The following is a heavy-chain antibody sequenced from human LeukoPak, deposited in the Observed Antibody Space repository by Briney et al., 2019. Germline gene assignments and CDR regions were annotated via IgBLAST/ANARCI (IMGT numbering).Heavy chain of an antibody. D-gene: IGHD3-22*01. CDR2: IYSGGST. CDR1: GFTVSSNY. J-gene: IGHJ4*02. V-gene: IGHV3-66*04. Sequence: GSLRLSCAASGFTVSSNYMSWVRQAPGKGLEWVSVIYSGGSTYYADSVKGRFTISRDNSKNTLYLQMNSLRAEDTAVYYCARPLRPYYYDSSGLLGYWGQGTLVTVSS. CDR3: ARPLRPYYYDSSGLLGY.